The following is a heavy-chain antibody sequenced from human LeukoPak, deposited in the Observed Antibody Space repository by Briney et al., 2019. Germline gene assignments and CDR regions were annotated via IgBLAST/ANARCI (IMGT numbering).Heavy chain of an antibody. Sequence: GGSLRLSCASSGFIFTSFSMSWVRQAPGKGLEWVSSISSPGGTTYYAHSVKSRFTISRDNSKNQLYLQLNSLRAEDTAVYYCAKTRNGSTTEYLHHWGQGTLVTVSS. J-gene: IGHJ1*01. V-gene: IGHV3-23*01. CDR3: AKTRNGSTTEYLHH. D-gene: IGHD5-24*01. CDR2: ISSPGGTT. CDR1: GFIFTSFS.